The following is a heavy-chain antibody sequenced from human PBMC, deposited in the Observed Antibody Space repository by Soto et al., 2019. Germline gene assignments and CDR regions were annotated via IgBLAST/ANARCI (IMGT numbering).Heavy chain of an antibody. V-gene: IGHV4-34*01. CDR1: GGSFSGYY. CDR2: IDHSGSI. Sequence: SETLSLTCAVYGGSFSGYYWSWIRQTPGKGLEWIGEIDHSGSIKYNPSLESRVSISLDTSRNQFSLKLSYVTAADSAVFYCATGGGAAPGTWGQGTLVTV. J-gene: IGHJ4*02. D-gene: IGHD6-13*01. CDR3: ATGGGAAPGT.